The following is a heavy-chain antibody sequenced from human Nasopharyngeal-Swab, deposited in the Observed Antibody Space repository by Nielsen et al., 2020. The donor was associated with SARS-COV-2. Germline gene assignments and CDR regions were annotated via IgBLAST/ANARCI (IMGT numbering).Heavy chain of an antibody. Sequence: ASVKVSCKASGYTFTGYYMHWVRQAPGQGLEWMGWINPDSGGTNYAQKFQGWVTMTRDTSISTAYMELSRLRSDDTAVYYCARDRGINWFDPWGQGTLVTVSS. CDR1: GYTFTGYY. V-gene: IGHV1-2*04. J-gene: IGHJ5*02. CDR2: INPDSGGT. CDR3: ARDRGINWFDP.